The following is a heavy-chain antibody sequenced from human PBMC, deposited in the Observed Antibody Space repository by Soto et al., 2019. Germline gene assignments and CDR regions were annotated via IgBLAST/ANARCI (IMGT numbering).Heavy chain of an antibody. J-gene: IGHJ4*02. V-gene: IGHV3-23*01. Sequence: EVQLLESGGGLVQPGGSLRLSCVASGFTFKNNAWPWFGQAPGKGLEWVSGTTVSGGETYYADSVKGRFTISRDNSKSTLLLQMNSLRAEDTAVYYCGKGGTGDVGDHWGQGTLVTVSS. CDR3: GKGGTGDVGDH. D-gene: IGHD1-26*01. CDR1: GFTFKNNA. CDR2: TTVSGGET.